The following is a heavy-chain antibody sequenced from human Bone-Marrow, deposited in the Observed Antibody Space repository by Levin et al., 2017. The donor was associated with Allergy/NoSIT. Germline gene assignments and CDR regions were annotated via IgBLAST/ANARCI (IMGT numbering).Heavy chain of an antibody. CDR2: MNPNSGNT. Sequence: GESLKISCKASGYTFTSYDINWVRQATGQGLEWMGWMNPNSGNTGYAQKFQGRVTMTRNTSISTAYMELSSLRSEDTAVYYCARMPYYYGSGDRKSLPWGQGTLVTVSS. CDR3: ARMPYYYGSGDRKSLP. D-gene: IGHD3-10*01. CDR1: GYTFTSYD. J-gene: IGHJ5*02. V-gene: IGHV1-8*01.